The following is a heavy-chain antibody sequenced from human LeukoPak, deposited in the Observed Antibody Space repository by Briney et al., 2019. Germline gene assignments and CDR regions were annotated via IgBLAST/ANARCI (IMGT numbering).Heavy chain of an antibody. CDR1: GYTFTGYY. D-gene: IGHD6-13*01. J-gene: IGHJ5*02. CDR3: ARGPPYSSSLNWFDP. Sequence: GASVKVSCKASGYTFTGYYMHWVRQAPGQGREWMGRINPNSGGTNYAQKFQGRVTMTRDTSISTAYMEVSRLRSDDTAVYYCARGPPYSSSLNWFDPWGQGTQVTVSS. CDR2: INPNSGGT. V-gene: IGHV1-2*06.